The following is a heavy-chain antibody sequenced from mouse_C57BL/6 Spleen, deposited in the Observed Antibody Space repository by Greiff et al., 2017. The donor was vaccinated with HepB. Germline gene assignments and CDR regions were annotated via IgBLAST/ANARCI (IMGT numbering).Heavy chain of an antibody. CDR2: IDPANGNT. V-gene: IGHV14-3*01. CDR3: ARAAYYYGSPYYFDY. Sequence: EVQLQQSVAELVRPGASVKLSCTASGFNIKNPYMPWVKQRPEQGLEWIGRIDPANGNTKYAPKFQGKATITADTSSNTASLQLSSLTAEDTASYYCARAAYYYGSPYYFDYWGQGTTLTVSS. D-gene: IGHD1-1*01. J-gene: IGHJ2*01. CDR1: GFNIKNPY.